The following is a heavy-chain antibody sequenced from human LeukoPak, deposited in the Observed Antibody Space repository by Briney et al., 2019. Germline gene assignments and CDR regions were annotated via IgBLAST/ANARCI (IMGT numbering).Heavy chain of an antibody. Sequence: GVSLRLSCAASGFTFSSYTINWVRQAPGKGLEWVSCISSSSSYIYYADSVRGRFTISRDNAKNSLYLQMNSLGAEDTAVYYCARSTVAATVAFDIWGQGTMVTVSS. CDR3: ARSTVAATVAFDI. CDR1: GFTFSSYT. CDR2: ISSSSSYI. V-gene: IGHV3-21*01. J-gene: IGHJ3*02. D-gene: IGHD6-19*01.